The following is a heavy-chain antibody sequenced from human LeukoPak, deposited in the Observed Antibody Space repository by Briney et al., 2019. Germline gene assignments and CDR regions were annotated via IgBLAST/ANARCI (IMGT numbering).Heavy chain of an antibody. J-gene: IGHJ6*02. CDR2: MNTNSANT. CDR3: ARVPAGDYYYGMDV. Sequence: GSLKVSCTASGYTFTTYDINWVRQATGQGLEWLGWMNTNSANTGSAQKFQGRVTMTRNTSISTAYMELSSLRSEDTAVYYCARVPAGDYYYGMDVWGQGTTVTVSS. CDR1: GYTFTTYD. D-gene: IGHD2-2*01. V-gene: IGHV1-8*01.